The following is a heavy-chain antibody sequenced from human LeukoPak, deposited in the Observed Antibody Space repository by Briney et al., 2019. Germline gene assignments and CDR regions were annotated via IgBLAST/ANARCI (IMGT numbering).Heavy chain of an antibody. D-gene: IGHD3/OR15-3a*01. Sequence: SETLSLTCTVSGGSISSSSYYWGWIRQPPGKGLEWIGSIYYTGSTYYNPSLKSRVTMSVDTSKNQFSLKLSSVTAADTAVYYCARQTGSGLFILPGGQGTLVTVSS. CDR1: GGSISSSSYY. CDR2: IYYTGST. V-gene: IGHV4-39*01. CDR3: ARQTGSGLFILP. J-gene: IGHJ4*02.